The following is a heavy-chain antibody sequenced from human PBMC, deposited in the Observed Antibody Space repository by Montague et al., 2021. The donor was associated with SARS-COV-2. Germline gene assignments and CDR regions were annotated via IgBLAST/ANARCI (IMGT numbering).Heavy chain of an antibody. D-gene: IGHD3-10*01. Sequence: SETLSLTCTVSGGSVSSATYYWSWIRQPPGKGLEWIGYINYSGSTSYNPSHKSRVTISVDMSKNQFSLKLNSVTAADTAVYYCASSGGYYYYYQGVDVWGQGTTVTVPS. CDR2: INYSGST. J-gene: IGHJ6*02. CDR3: ASSGGYYYYYQGVDV. CDR1: GGSVSSATYY. V-gene: IGHV4-61*01.